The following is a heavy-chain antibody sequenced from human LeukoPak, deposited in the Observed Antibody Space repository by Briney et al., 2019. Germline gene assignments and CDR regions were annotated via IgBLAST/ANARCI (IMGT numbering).Heavy chain of an antibody. CDR3: ARDVDYANPRHD. CDR1: GFTFSSFW. D-gene: IGHD4/OR15-4a*01. CDR2: INLDGSGK. J-gene: IGHJ4*02. V-gene: IGHV3-7*01. Sequence: PGGSLRLSCAASGFTFSSFWMSWVRQGPGKGLEWVANINLDGSGKYYVDSLKGRFTISRENAKNLLYLQIDSLRVGDTAAYYCARDVDYANPRHDWGQGTLVTVSS.